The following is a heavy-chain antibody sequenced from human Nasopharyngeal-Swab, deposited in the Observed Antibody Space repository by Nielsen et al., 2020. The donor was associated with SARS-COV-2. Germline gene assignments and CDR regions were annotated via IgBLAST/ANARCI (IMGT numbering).Heavy chain of an antibody. V-gene: IGHV4-39*01. CDR1: GGFISRSSYY. Sequence: SETLSLTCTVSGGFISRSSYYWGWIRQPPGKGLEWIGSVYYSGSTYDNPSLKSRVTISVDTSKNQFSLKLSSVTAADTAVYYCARRDYVWGSYRPFDYWGQGTLVTVSS. J-gene: IGHJ4*02. D-gene: IGHD3-16*02. CDR2: VYYSGST. CDR3: ARRDYVWGSYRPFDY.